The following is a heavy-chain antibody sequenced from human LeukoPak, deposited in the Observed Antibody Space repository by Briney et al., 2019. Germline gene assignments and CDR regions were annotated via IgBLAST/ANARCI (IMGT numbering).Heavy chain of an antibody. CDR2: IYSGGST. CDR1: GFTVSSNY. CDR3: ARGFWSGYYKDY. V-gene: IGHV3-53*01. J-gene: IGHJ4*02. D-gene: IGHD3-3*01. Sequence: GGFLRLSCAASGFTVSSNYMSWVRQAPGKGLEWVSVIYSGGSTYYADSVKGRFTISRDNSKNTLYLQMNSLRAEDTAVYYCARGFWSGYYKDYWGQGTLVTVSS.